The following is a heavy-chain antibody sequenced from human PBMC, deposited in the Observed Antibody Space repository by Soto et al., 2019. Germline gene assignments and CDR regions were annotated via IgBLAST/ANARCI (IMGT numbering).Heavy chain of an antibody. D-gene: IGHD2-2*01. V-gene: IGHV4-31*03. CDR1: GGSISSGGYY. J-gene: IGHJ6*03. Sequence: SETLSLTCTVSGGSISSGGYYWSWIRQHPGKGLEWIGYIYYSGSTYYNPSLKSRVTISVDTSKNQFSLKLSSVTAADTAVYYCARSAASRSTNCSSTSCYAPAKVDYYYYYMDVWGKGTTVTVSS. CDR2: IYYSGST. CDR3: ARSAASRSTNCSSTSCYAPAKVDYYYYYMDV.